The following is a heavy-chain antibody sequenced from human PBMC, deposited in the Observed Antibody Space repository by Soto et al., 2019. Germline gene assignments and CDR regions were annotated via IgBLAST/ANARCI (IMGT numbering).Heavy chain of an antibody. CDR3: AREVVETSSLWLDP. CDR1: GYTFSRYV. Sequence: ASLKVSCKASGYTFSRYVIHWVRQAPGQGLEWIGWMNTNTNTTDSAEVFEGRFSLTWDTSISTAYMQLNSLKIDDTAVYYCAREVVETSSLWLDPWGQGTLVTVSS. D-gene: IGHD6-6*01. J-gene: IGHJ5*02. CDR2: MNTNTNTT. V-gene: IGHV1-8*01.